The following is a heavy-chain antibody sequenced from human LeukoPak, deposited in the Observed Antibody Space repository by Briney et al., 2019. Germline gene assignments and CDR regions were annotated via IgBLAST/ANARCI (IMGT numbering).Heavy chain of an antibody. CDR2: IYYSGST. J-gene: IGHJ3*02. Sequence: SETLSLTCTVSGGSISSYYWSWIRQPPGKGLEWIGYIYYSGSTNYNPSLKSRVTISVDTSKNQFSLKLSSVTAADTAVYYCARDLGGWYRPDAFDMWGQGTMVTVSS. V-gene: IGHV4-59*01. D-gene: IGHD6-19*01. CDR1: GGSISSYY. CDR3: ARDLGGWYRPDAFDM.